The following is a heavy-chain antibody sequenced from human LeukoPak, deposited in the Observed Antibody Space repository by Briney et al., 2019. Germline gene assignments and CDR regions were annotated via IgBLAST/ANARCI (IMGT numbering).Heavy chain of an antibody. CDR3: AKGVSGIAAAGSFDY. CDR2: ISGSGGST. CDR1: GFTFSSYA. V-gene: IGHV3-23*01. Sequence: GGSLRLSCAASGFTFSSYAMSWVRQAPGKGLEWVSAISGSGGSTYYADSVKSRFTISRDNSKNALYLQMNSLRAEDTAVYYCAKGVSGIAAAGSFDYWGQGTLVTVSS. J-gene: IGHJ4*02. D-gene: IGHD6-13*01.